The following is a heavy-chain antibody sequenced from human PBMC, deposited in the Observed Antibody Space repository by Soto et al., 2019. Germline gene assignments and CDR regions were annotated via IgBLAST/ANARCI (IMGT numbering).Heavy chain of an antibody. CDR3: ARESTVISYFDS. Sequence: VQLVESGGGLVQPGGSLRLSCAASGFTFDNYEMNWVRQAPGKGLEGVAYISSSGSTKYYGDSMKGRCTISRDNAKNSLYLQMNSLRAEDTAVYFCARESTVISYFDSWGQGTLVIVSS. J-gene: IGHJ4*02. V-gene: IGHV3-48*03. CDR1: GFTFDNYE. D-gene: IGHD2-21*01. CDR2: ISSSGSTK.